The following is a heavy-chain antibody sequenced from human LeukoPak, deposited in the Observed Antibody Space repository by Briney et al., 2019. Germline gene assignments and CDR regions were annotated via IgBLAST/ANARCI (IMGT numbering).Heavy chain of an antibody. CDR2: VSYSGRT. CDR3: AIHERGAEHLHD. D-gene: IGHD3-3*02. Sequence: SETLSLTCTVSGASISNYYWSWIRQPPGKGLECIGYVSYSGRTNHNPSLKSRVTISADTSKNQFSLKSTSVTAAGTAVYYCAIHERGAEHLHDCGQGTLVTVSS. CDR1: GASISNYY. J-gene: IGHJ4*02. V-gene: IGHV4-59*08.